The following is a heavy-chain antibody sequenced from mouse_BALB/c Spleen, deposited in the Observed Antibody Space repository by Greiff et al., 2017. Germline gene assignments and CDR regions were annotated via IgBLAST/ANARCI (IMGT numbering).Heavy chain of an antibody. CDR2: ISTYYGNT. CDR1: SYTFTDYA. J-gene: IGHJ2*01. CDR3: ARSDYYGSSYVFDY. D-gene: IGHD1-1*01. Sequence: QVQLQQSGPELVRPGVSVKISCKGSSYTFTDYAMHWVKQSHAKSLEWIGVISTYYGNTNYNQKFKGKATMTVDKSSSTAYMELARLTSEDSAVYYCARSDYYGSSYVFDYWGQGTTLTVSS. V-gene: IGHV1S137*01.